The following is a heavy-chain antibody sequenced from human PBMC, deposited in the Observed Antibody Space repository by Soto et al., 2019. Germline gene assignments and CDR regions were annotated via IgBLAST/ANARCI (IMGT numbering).Heavy chain of an antibody. J-gene: IGHJ4*02. CDR1: GFTFSSYA. Sequence: SGGSLRLSCAASGFTFSSYAMSWVRQAPGKGLEWVSAISGSGGSTYYADSVKGRFTISRDNSKDTLYLQMNSLRAEDTAVYYCANRVSEGPPYYYDSSGYYSKTRTDYWGQGTLVTVSS. CDR3: ANRVSEGPPYYYDSSGYYSKTRTDY. D-gene: IGHD3-22*01. V-gene: IGHV3-23*01. CDR2: ISGSGGST.